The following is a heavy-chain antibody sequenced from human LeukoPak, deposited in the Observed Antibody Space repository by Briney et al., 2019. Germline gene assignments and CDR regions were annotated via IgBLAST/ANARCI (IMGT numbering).Heavy chain of an antibody. CDR3: ARLSRIASAGDYDYHSLDV. CDR2: VYYSGST. D-gene: IGHD6-13*01. CDR1: GGVISIYG. Sequence: SETLSLTCTVSGGVISIYGWSWFRQPPGKGPEWIGEVYYSGSTDYNPSLKSRVTISTDTSNNQVSLKLNSVTAADTAVYYCARLSRIASAGDYDYHSLDVWGQGTTVTVSS. J-gene: IGHJ6*02. V-gene: IGHV4-59*13.